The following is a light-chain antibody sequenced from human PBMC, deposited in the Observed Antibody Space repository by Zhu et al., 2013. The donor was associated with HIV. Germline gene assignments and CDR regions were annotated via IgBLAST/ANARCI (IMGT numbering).Light chain of an antibody. V-gene: IGLV2-14*01. CDR1: SADIGAYNY. Sequence: QSALAQPASVSGSPGQSITISCTGTSADIGAYNYVSWYQQHPGKAPKVMIYEVSNRPSGVSNRFSGSKSGNTASLTISGLQAEDEADYYCSSYTTSTTLVFGTGTKVT. J-gene: IGLJ1*01. CDR2: EVS. CDR3: SSYTTSTTLV.